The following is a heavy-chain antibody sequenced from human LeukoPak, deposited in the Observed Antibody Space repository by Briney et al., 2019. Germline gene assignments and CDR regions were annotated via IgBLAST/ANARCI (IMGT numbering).Heavy chain of an antibody. CDR2: IRSKANSYAT. CDR3: TRQPQYDSSGYGPDP. D-gene: IGHD3-22*01. CDR1: GFTFSGSA. Sequence: GGSLRLSCAASGFTFSGSAMHWVRQASGKGLEWVGRIRSKANSYATAYAASVKGRFTISRDDSKNTAYLQMNSLKTEDTAVYYCTRQPQYDSSGYGPDPWGQGTLITVSS. J-gene: IGHJ5*02. V-gene: IGHV3-73*01.